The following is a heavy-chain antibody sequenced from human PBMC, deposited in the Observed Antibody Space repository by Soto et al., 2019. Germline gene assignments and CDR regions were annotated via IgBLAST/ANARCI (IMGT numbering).Heavy chain of an antibody. CDR1: GYSFTSYW. J-gene: IGHJ6*02. D-gene: IGHD3-3*01. CDR2: IYPGDSDT. Sequence: GESLKISCKGSGYSFTSYWIGWVRQMPWKGLEWMGIIYPGDSDTRYSPSFQGQVTISADKSISTAYLQWSSLKASDTAMYYCARTYYDFWSGSPRGPCGMDVWGQGTTVTVSS. V-gene: IGHV5-51*01. CDR3: ARTYYDFWSGSPRGPCGMDV.